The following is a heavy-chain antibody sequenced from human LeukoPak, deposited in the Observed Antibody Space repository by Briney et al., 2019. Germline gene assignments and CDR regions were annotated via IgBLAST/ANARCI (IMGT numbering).Heavy chain of an antibody. CDR3: ARLQNLYGSGQYGPYYMDV. D-gene: IGHD3-10*01. J-gene: IGHJ6*03. CDR1: GYTFTSYG. Sequence: GASVKVSFKASGYTFTSYGISWVRQAPGQGLEWMGWISAYNGNTNYAQKLQGRVTMTTDTSTSTAYMELRSLRSDDTAVYYCARLQNLYGSGQYGPYYMDVWGKGTTVTVSS. CDR2: ISAYNGNT. V-gene: IGHV1-18*01.